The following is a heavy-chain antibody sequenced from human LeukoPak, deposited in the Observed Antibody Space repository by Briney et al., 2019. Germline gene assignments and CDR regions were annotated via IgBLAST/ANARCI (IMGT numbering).Heavy chain of an antibody. J-gene: IGHJ4*02. CDR2: IVVGSGNT. CDR1: GFTFTSSA. CDR3: AAEVRGGIAVAMGY. D-gene: IGHD6-19*01. V-gene: IGHV1-58*02. Sequence: ASVKVSCKASGFTFTSSAMQWVRQARGQRLEWIGWIVVGSGNTNYAQKFQERVTITRDMSTSTAYMELSSLRSEDTAVYYCAAEVRGGIAVAMGYWGQGTLVTVSS.